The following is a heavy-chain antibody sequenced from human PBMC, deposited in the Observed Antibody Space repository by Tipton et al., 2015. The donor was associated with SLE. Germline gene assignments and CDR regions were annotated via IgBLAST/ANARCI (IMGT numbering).Heavy chain of an antibody. CDR3: ARQKGWFREVDYYYGIDV. CDR1: GFTFSSYA. V-gene: IGHV3-23*01. CDR2: ISGSGGST. Sequence: SLRLSCAASGFTFSSYAMSWVRQAPGKGLEWVSAISGSGGSTYYADSVKGRFTISRDNAKNSLYLQMNSLRAEGTAVYYCARQKGWFREVDYYYGIDVWGQGTTVTVPS. D-gene: IGHD3-10*01. J-gene: IGHJ6*02.